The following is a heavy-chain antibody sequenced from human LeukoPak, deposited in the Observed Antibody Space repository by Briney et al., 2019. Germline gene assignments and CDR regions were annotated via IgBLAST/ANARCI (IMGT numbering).Heavy chain of an antibody. J-gene: IGHJ4*02. CDR2: IYHSVST. CDR1: GYSTSSGYY. CDR3: ARDTFDY. Sequence: SETLSLTCTVSGYSTSSGYYWGWIRQPPGKGLEWIGSIYHSVSTYYNPSLKSRVTISVDTSKNQFSLKLSSVTAADTAVYFCARDTFDYWGQGTLVTVSS. V-gene: IGHV4-38-2*02.